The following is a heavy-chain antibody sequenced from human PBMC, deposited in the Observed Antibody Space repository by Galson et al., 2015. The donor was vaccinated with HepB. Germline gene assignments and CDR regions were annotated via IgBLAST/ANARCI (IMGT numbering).Heavy chain of an antibody. CDR2: ISGSATKT. CDR3: ATIGVRDSSVADPKIDY. D-gene: IGHD6-19*01. J-gene: IGHJ4*02. CDR1: GFTFSNYV. Sequence: SLRLSCAASGFTFSNYVMYWVRQAPGKGLEWISAISGSATKTYYADSVKGRFTISRDNSRNILYLQMNSLRAEETAVYFCATIGVRDSSVADPKIDYWGQGTLVTVSS. V-gene: IGHV3-23*01.